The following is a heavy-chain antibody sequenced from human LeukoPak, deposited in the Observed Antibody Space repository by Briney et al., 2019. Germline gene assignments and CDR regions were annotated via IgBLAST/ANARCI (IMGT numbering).Heavy chain of an antibody. V-gene: IGHV1-46*01. CDR3: ARDYYDSSGYYYPYFDY. CDR2: INPSGGST. CDR1: GYTFTSYY. J-gene: IGHJ4*02. D-gene: IGHD3-22*01. Sequence: ASVKVSCKASGYTFTSYYMHWVRQAPGQGLEWMGIINPSGGSTNYAQKFQGRVTITADESTSTAYMELSSLRSEDTAVYYCARDYYDSSGYYYPYFDYWGQGTLVTVSS.